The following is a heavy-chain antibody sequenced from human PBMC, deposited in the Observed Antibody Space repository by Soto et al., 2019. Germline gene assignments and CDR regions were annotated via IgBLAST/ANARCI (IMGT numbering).Heavy chain of an antibody. CDR3: AEGFDY. CDR1: GFTFSRFT. J-gene: IGHJ4*02. V-gene: IGHV3-21*01. CDR2: ITSSSTYI. Sequence: GGSLRLSCAASGFTFSRFTMNWVRQAPGKGLEWVSSITSSSTYIYYADSVKGRFTISRDNAKNSLYLHLNSLRAEDTAVYYCAEGFDYWGQGTLVTVSS.